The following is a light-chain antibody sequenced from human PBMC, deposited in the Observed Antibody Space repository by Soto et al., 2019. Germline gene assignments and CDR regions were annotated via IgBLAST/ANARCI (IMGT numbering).Light chain of an antibody. CDR2: EVN. Sequence: QSALTQPASVTGSPGQSITISCTGSSSDVGTYDYVSWYQQHPGKAPKLMIYEVNNRPSGVSDRFSGSKSGNTASLTISGLPAEDEADYYCTSHTTSRSLVFGGGTKLTVL. J-gene: IGLJ2*01. V-gene: IGLV2-14*01. CDR1: SSDVGTYDY. CDR3: TSHTTSRSLV.